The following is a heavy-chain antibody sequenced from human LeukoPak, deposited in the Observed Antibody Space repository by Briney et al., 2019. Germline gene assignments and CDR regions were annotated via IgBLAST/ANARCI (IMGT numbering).Heavy chain of an antibody. CDR2: IYNAVT. J-gene: IGHJ6*03. Sequence: GGSLRLSCTASGFAVSNNYMSWVRQAPGKGLEWVSLIYNAVTYADSVKGRFTISRDNSKNTLYLQMNSLRAEDTAVYYCAKLFFTAPMDVWGKGTTVTISS. CDR3: AKLFFTAPMDV. D-gene: IGHD2-21*02. V-gene: IGHV3-53*05. CDR1: GFAVSNNY.